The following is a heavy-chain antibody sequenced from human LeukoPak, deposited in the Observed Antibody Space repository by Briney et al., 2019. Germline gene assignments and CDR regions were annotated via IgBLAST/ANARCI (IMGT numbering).Heavy chain of an antibody. CDR1: GGSISSYY. CDR2: ISNTGST. D-gene: IGHD3-22*01. J-gene: IGHJ5*02. CDR3: ARIITMIAGGWFDP. Sequence: SSETLSLTCTVSGGSISSYYWTWIRQPPGKGLECIGFISNTGSTHYNPSLKSRVTISVDTSKNQFSLKLSSVTAADTAVYYCARIITMIAGGWFDPWGQGTLVTVSS. V-gene: IGHV4-59*12.